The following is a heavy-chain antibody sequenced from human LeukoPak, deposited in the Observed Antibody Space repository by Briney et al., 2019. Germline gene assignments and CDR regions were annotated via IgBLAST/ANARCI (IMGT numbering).Heavy chain of an antibody. CDR3: ARVGAGISAAVAGKVTYYFDY. J-gene: IGHJ4*02. Sequence: GGSLRLSCAASGFTFSSYWMSWVRQAPGKGLGWVANIKQDGGEKYYVDSVKGRFTISRDNAKKSLYLQMNSLRAEDTAVYYCARVGAGISAAVAGKVTYYFDYWGQGTLVTVSS. D-gene: IGHD6-19*01. CDR2: IKQDGGEK. V-gene: IGHV3-7*01. CDR1: GFTFSSYW.